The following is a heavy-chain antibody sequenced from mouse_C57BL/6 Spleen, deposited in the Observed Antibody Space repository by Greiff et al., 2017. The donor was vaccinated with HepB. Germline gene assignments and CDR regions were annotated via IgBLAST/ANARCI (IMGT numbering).Heavy chain of an antibody. CDR2: IYPSDSET. CDR3: ARRDGYYPYYYAMDY. Sequence: VQLQQPGAELVRPGSSVKLSCKASGYTFTSYWMDWVKQRPGQGLEWIGNIYPSDSETHYNQKFKDKATLTVDKSSSTAYMQLSSLTSEDSAVYYCARRDGYYPYYYAMDYWGQGTSVTVSS. V-gene: IGHV1-61*01. J-gene: IGHJ4*01. D-gene: IGHD2-3*01. CDR1: GYTFTSYW.